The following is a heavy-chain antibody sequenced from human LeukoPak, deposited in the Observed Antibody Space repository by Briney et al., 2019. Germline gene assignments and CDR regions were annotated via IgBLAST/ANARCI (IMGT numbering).Heavy chain of an antibody. CDR2: ITGGGSSI. J-gene: IGHJ4*02. D-gene: IGHD3-9*01. CDR3: AKWGDYDVLTGYYVSDY. Sequence: GASLRLSCAASGFTFSNYAMSWVRPAPGKGLEWVSAITGGGSSIYYADSMKRRFTISRDNSKNTLYLQINILRAEDTAVYYCAKWGDYDVLTGYYVSDYWGQGTLVTVSS. CDR1: GFTFSNYA. V-gene: IGHV3-23*01.